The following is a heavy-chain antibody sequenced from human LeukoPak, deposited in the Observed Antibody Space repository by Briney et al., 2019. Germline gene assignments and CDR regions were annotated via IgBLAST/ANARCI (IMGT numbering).Heavy chain of an antibody. J-gene: IGHJ4*02. Sequence: VASVKVSCKASGYTFTGYYMHWVRQAPGQGLEWMGWINPNSGGTNYAQKFQGRVTMTRDTSISTAYMELSSLRSDDTAVYYCARGEGGFDWLLPIDYWGQGTLVTVSS. CDR2: INPNSGGT. CDR1: GYTFTGYY. CDR3: ARGEGGFDWLLPIDY. V-gene: IGHV1-2*02. D-gene: IGHD3-9*01.